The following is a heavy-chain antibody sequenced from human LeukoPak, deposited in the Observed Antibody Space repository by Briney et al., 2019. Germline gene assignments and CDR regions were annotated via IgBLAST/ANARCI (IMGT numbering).Heavy chain of an antibody. J-gene: IGHJ3*02. D-gene: IGHD6-13*01. CDR2: ISRSSSYI. V-gene: IGHV3-21*01. Sequence: GGSLRLSCAASGFTFSSYSMNWVRQAPGKGLEWVSSISRSSSYIYYADSVKGRFTISRDNAKNSLYLQMNSLRAEDTAVYYCARGIAASAFDIWGQGTMVTVSS. CDR3: ARGIAASAFDI. CDR1: GFTFSSYS.